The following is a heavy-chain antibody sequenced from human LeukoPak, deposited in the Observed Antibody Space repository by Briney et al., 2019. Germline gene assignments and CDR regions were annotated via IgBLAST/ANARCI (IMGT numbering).Heavy chain of an antibody. Sequence: ASVKVSCKASGYTFTSYDINWVRQATGQGLEWMGIINPSGGSTSYAQKFQGRVTMTRDTSTSTVYMELSSLRSEDTAVYYCARGANIFDILTGYYIPNFDYWGQGTLVTVSS. CDR3: ARGANIFDILTGYYIPNFDY. V-gene: IGHV1-46*01. CDR2: INPSGGST. J-gene: IGHJ4*02. D-gene: IGHD3-9*01. CDR1: GYTFTSYD.